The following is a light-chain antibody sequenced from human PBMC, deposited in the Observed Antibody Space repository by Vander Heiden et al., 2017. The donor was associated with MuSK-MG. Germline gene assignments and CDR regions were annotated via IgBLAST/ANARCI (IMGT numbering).Light chain of an antibody. V-gene: IGKV4-1*01. CDR2: GAS. Sequence: DILMTQSPASLPVSLAEKATINGKASKSVLYSSNNKNYLDWYQQKPGQPPKLLIYGASTRESGVPDRFSGSGSGTDFTLTISSLQAEDVAVYYCQQDYSTPLTFGGGTKVEIK. CDR1: KSVLYSSNNKNY. CDR3: QQDYSTPLT. J-gene: IGKJ4*01.